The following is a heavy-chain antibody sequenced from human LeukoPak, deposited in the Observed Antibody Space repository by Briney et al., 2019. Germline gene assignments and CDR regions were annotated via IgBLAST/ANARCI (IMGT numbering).Heavy chain of an antibody. CDR2: INPSGGST. CDR3: ATDVAGATPGQ. D-gene: IGHD1-26*01. Sequence: GASVKVSCKASGYTFTSYYMHWVRQAPGQGLEWMGIINPSGGSTSYAQKFQGRVTMTRDTSTSTVYMELSSLRSEDTAVYYCATDVAGATPGQWGQGTLVTVSS. V-gene: IGHV1-46*01. CDR1: GYTFTSYY. J-gene: IGHJ4*02.